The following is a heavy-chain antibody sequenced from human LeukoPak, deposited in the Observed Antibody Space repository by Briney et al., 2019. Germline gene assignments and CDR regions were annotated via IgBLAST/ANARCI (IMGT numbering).Heavy chain of an antibody. CDR1: GGSISSYY. D-gene: IGHD3-16*02. CDR3: ARVGNYDYVWGSYCFDY. J-gene: IGHJ4*02. CDR2: IYYSGST. Sequence: SETLSLTCTVSGGSISSYYWSWIRQPPGKGLEWIGYIYYSGSTNYNPSLKSRVTISVDTSKNQFSLKLSSVTAADTAVYYCARVGNYDYVWGSYCFDYWGQGTLVTVSS. V-gene: IGHV4-59*08.